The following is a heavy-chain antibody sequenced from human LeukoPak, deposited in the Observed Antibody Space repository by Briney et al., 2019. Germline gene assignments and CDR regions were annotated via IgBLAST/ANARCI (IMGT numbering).Heavy chain of an antibody. Sequence: GGSLRLSCAASGFTFSSYSMNWVRQAPGKGLVWVSRINSDGSSTSYADSVKGRFTISRDNAKNTLYLQMNSLRAEDTAVYYCARESAAMVSPDYWGQGTLVTVSS. CDR1: GFTFSSYS. CDR2: INSDGSST. V-gene: IGHV3-74*01. CDR3: ARESAAMVSPDY. J-gene: IGHJ4*02. D-gene: IGHD5-18*01.